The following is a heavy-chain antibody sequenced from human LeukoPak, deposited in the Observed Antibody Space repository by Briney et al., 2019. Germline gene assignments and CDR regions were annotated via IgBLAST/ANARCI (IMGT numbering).Heavy chain of an antibody. J-gene: IGHJ3*01. V-gene: IGHV3-7*03. CDR2: IYSDGSEG. CDR3: ARSSYSSSSSV. Sequence: QPGGSLRLSCAVSGFTFSGFWVSWSRQAPGKGLEWVASIYSDGSEGYYADVVKGRFTISRDNAKNSLYLQINSLRAEDTAVYYCARSSYSSSSSVWGQGTMVTVSS. D-gene: IGHD6-6*01. CDR1: GFTFSGFW.